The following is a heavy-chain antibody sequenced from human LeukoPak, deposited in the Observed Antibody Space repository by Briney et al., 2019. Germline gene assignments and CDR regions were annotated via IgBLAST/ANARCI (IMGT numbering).Heavy chain of an antibody. V-gene: IGHV1-69*02. J-gene: IGHJ3*02. CDR2: IIPILGIA. Sequence: ASVNVSCKASGYTFTGYYMHWVRQAPGQGLEWMGRIIPILGIANYAQKFQGRVTITADKSTSTAYMELSSLRSEDTAVYYCARPRVGATNAFDIWGQGTMVTVSS. D-gene: IGHD1-26*01. CDR3: ARPRVGATNAFDI. CDR1: GYTFTGYY.